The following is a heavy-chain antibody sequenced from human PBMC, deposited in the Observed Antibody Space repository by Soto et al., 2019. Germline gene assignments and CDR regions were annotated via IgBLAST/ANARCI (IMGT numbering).Heavy chain of an antibody. J-gene: IGHJ4*02. V-gene: IGHV3-53*02. CDR2: IYSDGRT. D-gene: IGHD6-13*01. CDR1: GFIVSSSY. CDR3: ARCSGWYGQCYFDC. Sequence: DVQLVETGGGFIQPGGSLRLSCAASGFIVSSSYMSWVRQAPGKGLEWASVIYSDGRTYYADSVKGRFTISRDNSKNTLYLQMNSLSAEDTAVYYCARCSGWYGQCYFDCWGQGTLVTVSS.